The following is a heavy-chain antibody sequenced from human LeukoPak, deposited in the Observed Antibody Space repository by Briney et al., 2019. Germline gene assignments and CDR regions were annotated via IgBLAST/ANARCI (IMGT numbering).Heavy chain of an antibody. CDR2: INHSGST. CDR3: ARGRIAVAGTRDYFDY. CDR1: GGSFSGYY. J-gene: IGHJ4*02. D-gene: IGHD6-19*01. V-gene: IGHV4-34*01. Sequence: SETLSLTCAVYGGSFSGYYWSWIRQPPGKGLEWIGEINHSGSTNYNPSLKSRVTISVDTSKNQFSLKLTSVTAADTAVYYCARGRIAVAGTRDYFDYWGQGTLVTVSS.